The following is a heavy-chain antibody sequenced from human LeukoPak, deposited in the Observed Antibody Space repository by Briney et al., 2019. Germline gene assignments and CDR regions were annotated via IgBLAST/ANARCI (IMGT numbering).Heavy chain of an antibody. CDR3: VRNYYYGSGVFDY. CDR2: ISYDGSNK. D-gene: IGHD3-10*01. CDR1: GFTFSSYA. Sequence: GGSLRLSCAASGFTFSSYAMHWVRQAPGKGLEWVAVISYDGSNKYYADPVKGRFTISRDNSKNTLYLQMNSLRAEDTAVYYCVRNYYYGSGVFDYWGQGTLVTVSS. J-gene: IGHJ4*02. V-gene: IGHV3-30*04.